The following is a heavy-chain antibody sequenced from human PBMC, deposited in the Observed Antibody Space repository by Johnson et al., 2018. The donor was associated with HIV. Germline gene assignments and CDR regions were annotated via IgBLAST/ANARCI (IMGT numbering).Heavy chain of an antibody. Sequence: QVQLVEYGGGLIQPGGSLRLSCAASGFTVSSNYMSWVRQAPGKGLEWVAVTSYDGSNKYYADSVKGRFTFSRDNSKNPVYLQMYSLRAEDTAVYYCAKDQAVAGRGLFAFDIWGQGTMVTVSS. D-gene: IGHD6-19*01. CDR3: AKDQAVAGRGLFAFDI. CDR2: TSYDGSNK. J-gene: IGHJ3*02. CDR1: GFTVSSNY. V-gene: IGHV3-30*18.